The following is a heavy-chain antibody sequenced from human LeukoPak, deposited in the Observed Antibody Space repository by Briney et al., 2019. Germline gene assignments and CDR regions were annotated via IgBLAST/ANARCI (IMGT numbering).Heavy chain of an antibody. CDR2: ISSSGSTI. J-gene: IGHJ5*02. CDR3: ARRVFWSGYLNWFDP. Sequence: GGSLRLSCAASGFTFSDYYMTWIRQAPGKGLEWVSYISSSGSTIYYADSGKGRFTISRDNAKNSLYLQMNSLRADDTAVYYCARRVFWSGYLNWFDPWGQGTLVTVSS. V-gene: IGHV3-11*01. D-gene: IGHD3-3*01. CDR1: GFTFSDYY.